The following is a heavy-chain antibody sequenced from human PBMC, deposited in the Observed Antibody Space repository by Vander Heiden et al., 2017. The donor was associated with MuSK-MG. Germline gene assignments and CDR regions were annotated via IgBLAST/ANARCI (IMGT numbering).Heavy chain of an antibody. D-gene: IGHD3-16*01. J-gene: IGHJ6*03. CDR1: GGSISSGGYS. V-gene: IGHV4-30-2*01. CDR3: ARGRGDRYYYSKHTMDV. Sequence: QMQLQESGSALVKPSHTLSLTCAVSGGSISSGGYSWNWIRQPPGKGLEWIAYIFHSGSTFYNPSLKSRVTISVDRSKNQFSLNLNSVTAADTAVYFCARGRGDRYYYSKHTMDVWGRGTTVTVSS. CDR2: IFHSGST.